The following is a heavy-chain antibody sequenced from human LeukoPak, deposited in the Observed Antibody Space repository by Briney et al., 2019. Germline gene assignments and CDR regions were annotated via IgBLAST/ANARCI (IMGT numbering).Heavy chain of an antibody. CDR3: ARGSRIAGWFDP. Sequence: SETLSLTCTVSGGSISSSSYYWGWIRQPPGKGLEWIGSIYYSGSTYYNPSLKSRVTISVDTSKNQSSLKLSSVTAADTAVYYCARGSRIAGWFDPWGQGTLVTVSS. D-gene: IGHD1-14*01. CDR1: GGSISSSSYY. J-gene: IGHJ5*02. CDR2: IYYSGST. V-gene: IGHV4-39*01.